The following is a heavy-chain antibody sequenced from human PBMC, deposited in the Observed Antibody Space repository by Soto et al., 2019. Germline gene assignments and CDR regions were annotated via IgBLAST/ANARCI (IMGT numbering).Heavy chain of an antibody. CDR3: ARRRLLWFEEPCHAFDI. J-gene: IGHJ3*02. Sequence: PSETLSLTCTVSGGSISSSYWSWIRQPPGKGLEWIGYIYDSGSTYYNSSLKSRVTMSVDTSKNQFSLNLSSVTAADTAVYYCARRRLLWFEEPCHAFDIWGHGAPVTVSS. V-gene: IGHV4-59*08. CDR1: GGSISSSY. D-gene: IGHD3-10*01. CDR2: IYDSGST.